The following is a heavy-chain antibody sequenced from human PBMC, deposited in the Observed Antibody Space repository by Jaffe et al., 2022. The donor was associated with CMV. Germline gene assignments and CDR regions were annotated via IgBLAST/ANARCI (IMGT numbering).Heavy chain of an antibody. Sequence: QVQLVQSGAEVKKPGSSVNVSCRASGGTFNNYAISWVRQAPGQGLEWMGGLIPFFGRANYVEKFQGRVTITADESTSTAYMELSSLRSEDTAVYYCARTLYHDLWSDYYLEYWGQGTLVTVSS. CDR3: ARTLYHDLWSDYYLEY. D-gene: IGHD3-3*01. CDR1: GGTFNNYA. J-gene: IGHJ4*02. CDR2: LIPFFGRA. V-gene: IGHV1-69*01.